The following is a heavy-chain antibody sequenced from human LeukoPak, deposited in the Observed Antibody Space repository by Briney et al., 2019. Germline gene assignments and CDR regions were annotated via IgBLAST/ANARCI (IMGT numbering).Heavy chain of an antibody. Sequence: GGSLRLSCAASGFTFDDYGMSWVRQAPGKGLEWVSGINWNGGTIGHADSVKGRFTISRDNAKNSLYLQMNSLRAEDTAVYYCARVDNNGLYSEYFDHWGQGTLVTVSS. CDR3: ARVDNNGLYSEYFDH. V-gene: IGHV3-20*04. J-gene: IGHJ1*01. D-gene: IGHD6-19*01. CDR1: GFTFDDYG. CDR2: INWNGGTI.